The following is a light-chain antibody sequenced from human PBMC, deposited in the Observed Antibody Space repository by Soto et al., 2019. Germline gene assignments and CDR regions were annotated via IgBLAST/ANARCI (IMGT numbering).Light chain of an antibody. V-gene: IGKV3-15*01. CDR2: GAS. CDR3: QQFNNWPLT. Sequence: EIVMTQSPATLSVSPGERATLSCRASQSINSNLAWYQQKPGQAPRLLIDGASTRATGIPARFSGSGFGTEFTLTISSLQSGDFAVYYCQQFNNWPLTFGQGTRLEIK. J-gene: IGKJ5*01. CDR1: QSINSN.